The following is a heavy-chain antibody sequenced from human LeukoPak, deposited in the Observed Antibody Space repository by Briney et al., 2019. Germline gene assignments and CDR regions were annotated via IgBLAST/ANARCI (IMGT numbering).Heavy chain of an antibody. D-gene: IGHD3-22*01. Sequence: PSETLSLTCGVSGGSITSTNWWSWVRQPPGQGLEWIGEVSLSGLTNYNPSLSSRVIMALDTSKNHLSLNLTSVTAADTAVYFCARHRDYYDTWGHGTLVTVSS. CDR1: GGSITSTNW. CDR3: ARHRDYYDT. V-gene: IGHV4-4*02. CDR2: VSLSGLT. J-gene: IGHJ4*01.